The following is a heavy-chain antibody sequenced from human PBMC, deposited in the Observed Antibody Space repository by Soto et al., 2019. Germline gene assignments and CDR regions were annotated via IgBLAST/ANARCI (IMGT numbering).Heavy chain of an antibody. J-gene: IGHJ6*02. CDR3: ARVTRTVSFGMDV. V-gene: IGHV3-48*02. CDR2: ISSTSTII. CDR1: TFTFSSYS. D-gene: IGHD2-21*02. Sequence: GGSLRLSCAASTFTFSSYSISWVRQAPGKGLEWVSYISSTSTIISYADSVKGRFTISRDNAKNSLYLQMNSLRDEDTAVYYCARVTRTVSFGMDVWGQGTTVTVSS.